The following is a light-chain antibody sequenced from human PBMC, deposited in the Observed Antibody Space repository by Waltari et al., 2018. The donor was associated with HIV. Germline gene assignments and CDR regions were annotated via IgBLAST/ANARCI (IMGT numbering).Light chain of an antibody. CDR2: KDN. Sequence: SYELTQPPSVSVSLGQMARITCSGEALPKKYAYWYQQKPGQAPVLVIYKDNERPSGIPERFSGSSSGTTVTLTISGVQAEDEADYYCQSADSSGPWVFGGGTKLTVL. CDR3: QSADSSGPWV. CDR1: ALPKKY. V-gene: IGLV3-25*03. J-gene: IGLJ3*02.